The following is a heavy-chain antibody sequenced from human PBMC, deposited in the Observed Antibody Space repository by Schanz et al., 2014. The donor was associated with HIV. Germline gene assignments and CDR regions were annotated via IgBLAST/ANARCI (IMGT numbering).Heavy chain of an antibody. CDR3: ARRRYGAYGSYGMDV. CDR2: MNPNSGNT. V-gene: IGHV1-8*01. D-gene: IGHD4-17*01. J-gene: IGHJ6*02. CDR1: GYTFTSYD. Sequence: QLQLVQSGAGVKKPGASVKVSCKASGYTFTSYDINWVRQATGQGLEWMGWMNPNSGNTGYAQKXQSSGITTRNTSISTAYMELSSMRSEDTAVYFCARRRYGAYGSYGMDVWGQGTPVTVSS.